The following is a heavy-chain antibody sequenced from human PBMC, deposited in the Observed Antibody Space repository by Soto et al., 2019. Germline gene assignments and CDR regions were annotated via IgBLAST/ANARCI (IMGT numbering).Heavy chain of an antibody. D-gene: IGHD6-19*01. CDR3: ARLFSSGWYGSFDAFDI. J-gene: IGHJ3*02. CDR2: IIPIVGTA. V-gene: IGHV1-69*01. CDR1: GGTFSSYA. Sequence: QVQLVQSGAEVKKPGSSVKVSCKASGGTFSSYAISWVRQAPGQGLEWMGGIIPIVGTANYAQKFQGRVTITADESTSTAYMGLSSLRSEDTAVYYCARLFSSGWYGSFDAFDIWGQGTMVTVSS.